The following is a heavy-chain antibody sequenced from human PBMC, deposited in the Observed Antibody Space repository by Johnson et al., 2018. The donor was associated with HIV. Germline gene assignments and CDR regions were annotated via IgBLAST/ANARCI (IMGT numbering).Heavy chain of an antibody. CDR1: GFTFSSYD. CDR3: AKVFSSWPPDSRDAFDI. Sequence: QVQLVESGGGVVRPGGSLRLSCAASGFTFSSYDMHWVRQATGKGLEWVAFIRYDGSNKYYADSVKGRFTISRDNSYNTLYLQMNSLRAEDTAVYYCAKVFSSWPPDSRDAFDIWGQGTMVIVSS. J-gene: IGHJ3*02. CDR2: IRYDGSNK. V-gene: IGHV3-30*02. D-gene: IGHD3-22*01.